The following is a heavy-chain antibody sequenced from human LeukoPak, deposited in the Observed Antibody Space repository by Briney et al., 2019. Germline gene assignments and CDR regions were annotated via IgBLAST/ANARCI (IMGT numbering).Heavy chain of an antibody. CDR3: ARAVAGDDAFDI. CDR2: IYYSGST. J-gene: IGHJ3*02. V-gene: IGHV4-39*07. D-gene: IGHD6-19*01. Sequence: PSETLSLTYSVSGGSISGSSSYWGWIRQPPGKGLEWIGSIYYSGSTYDNPALKSRVTISVDTSKNQFSLKLSSVTAADTAVYYCARAVAGDDAFDIWGQGTMVTVSS. CDR1: GGSISGSSSY.